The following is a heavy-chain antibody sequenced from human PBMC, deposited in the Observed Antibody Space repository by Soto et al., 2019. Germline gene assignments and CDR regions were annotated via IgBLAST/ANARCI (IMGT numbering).Heavy chain of an antibody. Sequence: ASVKVSCKASGYTFTSYAMHWVRQAPGQRLERMGWINAGNGNTKYSQKFQGRVTITRDTSASTAYMELSSLRSEDTAVYYFASALLGVQLCSIHHSFDYWGQGTLVTVSS. D-gene: IGHD5-18*01. J-gene: IGHJ4*02. CDR3: ASALLGVQLCSIHHSFDY. CDR1: GYTFTSYA. CDR2: INAGNGNT. V-gene: IGHV1-3*01.